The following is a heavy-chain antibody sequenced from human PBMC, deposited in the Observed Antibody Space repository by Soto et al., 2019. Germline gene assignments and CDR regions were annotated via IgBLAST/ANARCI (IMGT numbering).Heavy chain of an antibody. V-gene: IGHV4-30-4*01. J-gene: IGHJ5*01. CDR1: GDSISYLDYF. D-gene: IGHD7-27*01. Sequence: SETLSLTCSVSGDSISYLDYFWAWIRQPPGQALEYIGYIYKSATTYYNPSFESRVAISVDTSKSQFSLNVTSVTAADTAVYFCARGRYCLTGRCFPNWFDSWGQGALVTVSS. CDR3: ARGRYCLTGRCFPNWFDS. CDR2: IYKSATT.